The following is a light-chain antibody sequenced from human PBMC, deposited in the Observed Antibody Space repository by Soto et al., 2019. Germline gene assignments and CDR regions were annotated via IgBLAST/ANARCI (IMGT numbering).Light chain of an antibody. J-gene: IGLJ1*01. CDR3: QTYGSSLSGLYV. CDR1: SSNIGAGSD. CDR2: GNT. Sequence: QSVLTQPPSISGAPGQRVTISCTGSSSNIGAGSDVHWYHQLPGTAPKLLIYGNTNRPSGVPDRFSGSKSGTSASLAIAGLQTEDEGDYDCQTYGSSLSGLYVFGTGTKVTVL. V-gene: IGLV1-40*01.